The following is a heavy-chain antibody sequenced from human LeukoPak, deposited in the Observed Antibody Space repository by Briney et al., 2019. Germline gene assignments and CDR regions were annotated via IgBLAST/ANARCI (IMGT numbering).Heavy chain of an antibody. CDR1: GFTFSSYA. Sequence: GGSLRLSCAASGFTFSSYAMSWVRQAPGRGLECVSAISGSGGSTYYADSVKGRFTISRDNSKNTLYLQMNSLRAEDTAVYYCAKYLLGATKYDAFDIWGQGTMVTVSS. D-gene: IGHD1-26*01. J-gene: IGHJ3*02. CDR3: AKYLLGATKYDAFDI. V-gene: IGHV3-23*01. CDR2: ISGSGGST.